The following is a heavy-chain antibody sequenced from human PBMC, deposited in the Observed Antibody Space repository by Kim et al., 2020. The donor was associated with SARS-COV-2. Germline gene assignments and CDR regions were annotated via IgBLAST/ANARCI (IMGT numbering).Heavy chain of an antibody. CDR3: ARGSPYYYGSGSYYGDY. V-gene: IGHV4-59*01. D-gene: IGHD3-10*01. Sequence: SETLSLTCTVSGGSISSYYWSWIRQPPGKGLEWIGYIYYSGSTNYNPSLKSRVTISVDTSKNQFSLKLSSVTAADTAVYYCARGSPYYYGSGSYYGDYWGQGTLVTVSS. J-gene: IGHJ4*02. CDR1: GGSISSYY. CDR2: IYYSGST.